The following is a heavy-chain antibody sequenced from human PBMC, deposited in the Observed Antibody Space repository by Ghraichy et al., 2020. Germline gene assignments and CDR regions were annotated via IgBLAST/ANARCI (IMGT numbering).Heavy chain of an antibody. CDR3: AKDSGDLDY. V-gene: IGHV3-23*01. CDR2: ISGSDGST. D-gene: IGHD2-21*02. J-gene: IGHJ4*02. CDR1: GFTFSSYA. Sequence: GGSLRLSCAASGFTFSSYAMSWVRQAPGKGLEWVSAISGSDGSTYYAASVKGRFAISRDNSKNTLYLQMNSLRAEDTAVYYCAKDSGDLDYWGQGTLVTVSS.